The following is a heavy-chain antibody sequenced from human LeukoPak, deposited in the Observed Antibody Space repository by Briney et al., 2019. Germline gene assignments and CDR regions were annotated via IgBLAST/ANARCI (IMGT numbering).Heavy chain of an antibody. Sequence: GGSLRLSCAASGFIFSDYYMSWIRQAPGKGLEWVSLISSSTSYTNYADSVKGRFTISRDNAKNTLYLQMNSLRAEDTAVYYCAKDGYCSGGSCYSETDYWGQGTLVTVSS. J-gene: IGHJ4*02. CDR2: ISSSTSYT. CDR1: GFIFSDYY. V-gene: IGHV3-11*06. D-gene: IGHD2-15*01. CDR3: AKDGYCSGGSCYSETDY.